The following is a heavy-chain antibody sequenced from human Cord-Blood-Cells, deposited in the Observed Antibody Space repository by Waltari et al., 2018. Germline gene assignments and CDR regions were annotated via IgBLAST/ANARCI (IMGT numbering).Heavy chain of an antibody. CDR3: ARTAGVSSSWYYFDY. Sequence: QVQLVQSGAEVKKPGSSVKVYCKASGDTFSSYAISWVRQAPGQGLEWMGGIIPIFGTANYADKSTSTAYMELSSLRAEDTAVYYCARTAGVSSSWYYFDYWGQGTLVTVSS. V-gene: IGHV1-69*06. CDR1: GDTFSSYA. D-gene: IGHD6-13*01. J-gene: IGHJ4*02. CDR2: IIPIFGTA.